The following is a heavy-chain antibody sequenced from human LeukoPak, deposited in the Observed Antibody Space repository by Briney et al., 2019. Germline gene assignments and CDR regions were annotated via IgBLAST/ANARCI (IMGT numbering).Heavy chain of an antibody. CDR1: GYTFTGYY. CDR2: INPSGGST. D-gene: IGHD6-13*01. CDR3: AVSSSWNNNGVGY. J-gene: IGHJ4*02. V-gene: IGHV1-46*01. Sequence: ASVKVSCKASGYTFTGYYMHWVRQAPGQGLEWMGRINPSGGSTSYAQKFQGRVTMTRDTSTSTVYMELSSLRSEDTAVYYCAVSSSWNNNGVGYWGQGTLVTVSS.